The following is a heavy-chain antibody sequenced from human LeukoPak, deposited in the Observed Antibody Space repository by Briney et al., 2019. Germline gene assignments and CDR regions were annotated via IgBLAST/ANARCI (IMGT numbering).Heavy chain of an antibody. J-gene: IGHJ6*02. CDR3: ARDGSGYYYYGMDV. CDR1: GGSISSSNW. V-gene: IGHV4-4*02. CDR2: IYHSGST. D-gene: IGHD3-10*01. Sequence: SGTLSLTCAVSGGSISSSNWWSWVRQPPGKGLEWIGEIYHSGSTNYNPSLKSRVTISVDKSKNQFSLKLSSVTAADTAVYYCARDGSGYYYYGMDVWGQGTTVTVSS.